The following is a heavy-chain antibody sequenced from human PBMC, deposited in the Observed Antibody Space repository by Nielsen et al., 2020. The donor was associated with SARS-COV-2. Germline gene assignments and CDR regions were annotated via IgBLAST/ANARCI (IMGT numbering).Heavy chain of an antibody. Sequence: GGSLRLSCAASGFTFSSYWMHWVRQAPGRGLEWVSSISSSSTYIYYADSVKGRFTISRDNAKNSLYLQMNSLRAEDSAVYYCARDSDYRVNGMDVWGQGTTVTVSS. CDR2: ISSSSTYI. CDR1: GFTFSSYW. V-gene: IGHV3-21*04. D-gene: IGHD4-11*01. J-gene: IGHJ6*02. CDR3: ARDSDYRVNGMDV.